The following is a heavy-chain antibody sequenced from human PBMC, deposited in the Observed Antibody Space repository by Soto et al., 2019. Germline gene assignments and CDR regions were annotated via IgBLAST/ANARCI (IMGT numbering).Heavy chain of an antibody. CDR3: TTRAHYYDSSASFDY. CDR1: GFTFSNAW. Sequence: EVQLVEPGGGLVKPGGSLRLSCAASGFTFSNAWMNWVRQAPGKGLEWVGRIKSKTDGGTTDYAAPMKGRFTISRDDSKNTLYLQMNSLKTEDTAVYYCTTRAHYYDSSASFDYWGQGTLVTVSS. D-gene: IGHD3-22*01. J-gene: IGHJ4*02. V-gene: IGHV3-15*07. CDR2: IKSKTDGGTT.